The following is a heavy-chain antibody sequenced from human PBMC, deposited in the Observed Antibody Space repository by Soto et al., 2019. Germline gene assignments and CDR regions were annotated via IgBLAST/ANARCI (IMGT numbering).Heavy chain of an antibody. CDR2: ISAYNGNT. D-gene: IGHD2-2*02. Sequence: ASVKVSCKASGYTFNIYGITWVRQAPGQGLEWMGWISAYNGNTNYAQKFQGRVTMTTDTSKSTAYMELRSLRSDDTAVYYCARQHVVVQRPIPEFEPWGHGTLVTVSS. J-gene: IGHJ5*02. CDR1: GYTFNIYG. V-gene: IGHV1-18*04. CDR3: ARQHVVVQRPIPEFEP.